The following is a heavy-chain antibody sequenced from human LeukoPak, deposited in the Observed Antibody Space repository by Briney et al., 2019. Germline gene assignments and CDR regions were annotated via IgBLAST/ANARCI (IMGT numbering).Heavy chain of an antibody. CDR1: GGSISSSSYS. Sequence: PSETLSLTCTVSGGSISSSSYSWGWIRQPPGKGLEWIGTIYYSGSTYYNPSLKSGVPISVDTSKNHVSLKLSSVTAADTPVYYWARHGGGVNTAMFSWGQGTLVTVSS. D-gene: IGHD5-18*01. CDR2: IYYSGST. J-gene: IGHJ5*02. V-gene: IGHV4-39*01. CDR3: ARHGGGVNTAMFS.